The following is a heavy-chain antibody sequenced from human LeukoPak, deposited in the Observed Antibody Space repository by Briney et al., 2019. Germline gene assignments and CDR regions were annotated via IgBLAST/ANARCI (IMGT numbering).Heavy chain of an antibody. V-gene: IGHV3-7*01. CDR2: IKQDGSEK. Sequence: PGGSLRLSCAASGFTFSSYAMSWVRQAPGKGLEWVANIKQDGSEKYYVDSVKGRFTISRDNAKNSLYLQMNSLRAEDTAVYYCARDYVDTAKVFDYWGQGTLVTVSS. D-gene: IGHD5-18*01. CDR1: GFTFSSYA. CDR3: ARDYVDTAKVFDY. J-gene: IGHJ4*02.